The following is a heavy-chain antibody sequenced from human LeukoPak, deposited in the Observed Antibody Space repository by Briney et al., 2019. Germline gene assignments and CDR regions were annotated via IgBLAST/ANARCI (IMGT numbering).Heavy chain of an antibody. CDR3: ARGWYDGSYRFDY. Sequence: AESLSLTCTVSGGSFTGYYWSWIRQPPGKGLEWVAYIYFVGSTNYNPSLKSRVTILVDTSRNQFSLKLSSVTAADTAMYYCARGWYDGSYRFDYWGRGTLITVSS. D-gene: IGHD1-26*01. J-gene: IGHJ4*01. CDR1: GGSFTGYY. CDR2: IYFVGST. V-gene: IGHV4-59*01.